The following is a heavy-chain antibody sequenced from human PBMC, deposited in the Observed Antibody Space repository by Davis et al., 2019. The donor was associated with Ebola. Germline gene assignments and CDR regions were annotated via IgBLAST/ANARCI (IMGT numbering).Heavy chain of an antibody. CDR2: IYDSGST. J-gene: IGHJ3*02. Sequence: SETLSLTCAVSGGSISSGGYSWSWIRQPPGKGLEWIGYIYDSGSTYYNPSLKSRVTISVDTSKNQFSLKLTSVTAADTAVYYCARDKSAIEAFDIWGQGTMVTVSS. CDR1: GGSISSGGYS. V-gene: IGHV4-30-4*07. CDR3: ARDKSAIEAFDI.